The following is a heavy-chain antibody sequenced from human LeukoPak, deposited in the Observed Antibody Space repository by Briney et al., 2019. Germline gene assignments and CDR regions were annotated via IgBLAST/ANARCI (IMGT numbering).Heavy chain of an antibody. CDR2: INHSGST. J-gene: IGHJ4*02. V-gene: IGHV4-34*01. Sequence: SETLSLTCTVSGGSISSYYWSWIRQPPGKGLEWIGEINHSGSTNYNPSLKSRVTISVDTSKNQFSLKLSSVTAADTAVYYCARRKRQLPADYWGQGTLVTVSS. CDR1: GGSISSYY. CDR3: ARRKRQLPADY. D-gene: IGHD6-6*01.